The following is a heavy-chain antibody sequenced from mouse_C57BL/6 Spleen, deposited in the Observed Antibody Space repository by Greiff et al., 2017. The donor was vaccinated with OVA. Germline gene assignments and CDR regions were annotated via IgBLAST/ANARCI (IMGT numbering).Heavy chain of an antibody. Sequence: QVQLQQSGAELVRPGASVTLSCKASGYTFTDYEMHWVKQTPVHGLEWIGAIDPETGGTAYNQKFKGKAILTADKSSSTAYMELRSLTSEDSAVYYCTREDYYDYAWFAYWGQGTLVTVSA. CDR1: GYTFTDYE. D-gene: IGHD2-4*01. CDR2: IDPETGGT. CDR3: TREDYYDYAWFAY. V-gene: IGHV1-15*01. J-gene: IGHJ3*01.